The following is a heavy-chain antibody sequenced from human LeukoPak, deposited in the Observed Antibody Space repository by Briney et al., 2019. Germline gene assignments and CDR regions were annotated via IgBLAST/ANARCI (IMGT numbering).Heavy chain of an antibody. D-gene: IGHD5-18*01. CDR3: TRGPIQLWIHNAMDV. V-gene: IGHV3-49*04. CDR2: IRSKAYRGTT. J-gene: IGHJ6*02. Sequence: GGSLRPSCTASGFAFGDHAMSWVRQAPGKGLEWVGFIRSKAYRGTTEYAASVKGRFTISRDDSRSIAYLQMNSLKIEDTAVYYCTRGPIQLWIHNAMDVWGQGTTVTVSS. CDR1: GFAFGDHA.